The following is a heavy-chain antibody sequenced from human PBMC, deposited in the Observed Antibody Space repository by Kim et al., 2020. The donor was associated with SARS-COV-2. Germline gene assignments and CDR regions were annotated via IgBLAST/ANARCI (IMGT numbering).Heavy chain of an antibody. D-gene: IGHD6-13*01. V-gene: IGHV4-39*01. CDR3: ARLKGGIAAAGADAFDI. J-gene: IGHJ3*02. Sequence: LMSRVTISVDTSKSQFSLKLSSVTAADTAVYYCARLKGGIAAAGADAFDIWGQGTMVTVSS.